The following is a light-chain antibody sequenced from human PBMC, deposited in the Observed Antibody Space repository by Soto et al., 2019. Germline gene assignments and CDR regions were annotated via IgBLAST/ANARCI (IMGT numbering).Light chain of an antibody. V-gene: IGKV3-20*01. CDR2: GAS. Sequence: EIVLTQSPGTLSLSPGERATLSCRASQSVSSSYLAWYQQKPGQAPRLLIYGASSRATGIPDRFSGSGSGTDFTLTISRLEPEDFAVYYCQQYDSSPPTFGQGTKVDI. J-gene: IGKJ1*01. CDR1: QSVSSSY. CDR3: QQYDSSPPT.